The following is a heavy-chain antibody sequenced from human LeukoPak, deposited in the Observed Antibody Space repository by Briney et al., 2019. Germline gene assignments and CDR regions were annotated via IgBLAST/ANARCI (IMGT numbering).Heavy chain of an antibody. J-gene: IGHJ4*02. Sequence: GGSLRLSCAASGFTFSSYAMSWVRQAPGKGLEWVSAISGSGGSSYYADSVKGRFTISRDNSKNTLYLQMNSLRAEDTAVYYCARTGDSGPLDYWGQGTLVTVSS. CDR2: ISGSGGSS. D-gene: IGHD2-21*02. V-gene: IGHV3-23*01. CDR3: ARTGDSGPLDY. CDR1: GFTFSSYA.